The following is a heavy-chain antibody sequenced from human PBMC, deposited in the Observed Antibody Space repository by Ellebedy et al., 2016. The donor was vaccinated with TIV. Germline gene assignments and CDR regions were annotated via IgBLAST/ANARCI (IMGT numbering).Heavy chain of an antibody. J-gene: IGHJ4*02. CDR3: ARGGLPAAKDF. CDR2: MNTDGSSI. D-gene: IGHD2-2*01. CDR1: GFTFSSYW. Sequence: GGSLRLSCAASGFTFSSYWMHWVRQAPGKGLVWVSRMNTDGSSISYADSVKGRFTIFRDNAKNTLYLQMNSLRAEDTAVYYCARGGLPAAKDFWGQGTLVTVSS. V-gene: IGHV3-74*01.